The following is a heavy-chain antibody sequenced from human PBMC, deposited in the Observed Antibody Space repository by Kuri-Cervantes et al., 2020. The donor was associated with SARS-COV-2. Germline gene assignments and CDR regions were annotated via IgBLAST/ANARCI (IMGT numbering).Heavy chain of an antibody. CDR3: ARGSSSPRHYYYYGMDV. D-gene: IGHD6-6*01. CDR2: IYPGDSET. CDR1: GYSFTSYW. V-gene: IGHV5-51*01. Sequence: KVSCKGSGYSFTSYWIGWVRQMPGKGLEWMGIIYPGDSETRYSPSFQGQVTISADKSISTAYLQWSSLKASDTAMYYCARGSSSPRHYYYYGMDVWGQGTTVTVSS. J-gene: IGHJ6*02.